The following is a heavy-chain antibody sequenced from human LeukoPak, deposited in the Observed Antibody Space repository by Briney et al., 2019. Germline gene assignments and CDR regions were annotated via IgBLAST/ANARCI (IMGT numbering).Heavy chain of an antibody. J-gene: IGHJ4*02. CDR3: ARDYAVRGVKAPDY. V-gene: IGHV1-3*01. Sequence: ASVTVSCTASGYTFTSYAMHWVRQAPGQRLEWMGWINAGNGNTKYSQKFQGRVTITRDTSASTAYMELSSLRSEDTAVYYCARDYAVRGVKAPDYWGQGTLVTVSS. D-gene: IGHD3-10*01. CDR1: GYTFTSYA. CDR2: INAGNGNT.